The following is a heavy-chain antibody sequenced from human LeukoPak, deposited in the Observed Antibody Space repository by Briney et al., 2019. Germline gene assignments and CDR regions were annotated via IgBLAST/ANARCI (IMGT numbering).Heavy chain of an antibody. J-gene: IGHJ4*02. CDR1: GLTFDNYG. Sequence: GGSLRLSCAPSGLTFDNYGMGWVSLAPGKGREWVSGINWKGRVTIYADSVKDRVNISRDNDKKSLYLQMNSLRAEDTALYYCARSGDSSAFASWGQGTRVTVSS. V-gene: IGHV3-20*04. CDR2: INWKGRVT. D-gene: IGHD6-6*01. CDR3: ARSGDSSAFAS.